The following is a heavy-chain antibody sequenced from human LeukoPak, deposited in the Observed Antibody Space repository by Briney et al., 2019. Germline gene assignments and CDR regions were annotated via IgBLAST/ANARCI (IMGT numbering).Heavy chain of an antibody. CDR3: ARAPAAARPYYFDY. D-gene: IGHD6-6*01. Sequence: GGSLRLSCAASGFTFSSHWMSWVRQAPGKGLEWVAKIKQDGSEKYYVDSVKGRFTISRDNAKNSLYLQMNSLRPEDTTVYYCARAPAAARPYYFDYWGQGTLVTVSS. CDR1: GFTFSSHW. J-gene: IGHJ4*02. V-gene: IGHV3-7*01. CDR2: IKQDGSEK.